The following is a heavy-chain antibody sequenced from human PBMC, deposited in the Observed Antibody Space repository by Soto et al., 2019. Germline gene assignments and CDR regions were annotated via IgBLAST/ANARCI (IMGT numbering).Heavy chain of an antibody. Sequence: GASVKVSWKASGYAITGYYVHWVRQAPGQGLEWMGWINPNSGGTNYAQKFQGRVTMTRDTSISTAYMELSRLRSDDTAVYYCARGGQRKPLGYWGQGTLVTVSS. J-gene: IGHJ4*02. V-gene: IGHV1-2*02. D-gene: IGHD3-16*01. CDR1: GYAITGYY. CDR3: ARGGQRKPLGY. CDR2: INPNSGGT.